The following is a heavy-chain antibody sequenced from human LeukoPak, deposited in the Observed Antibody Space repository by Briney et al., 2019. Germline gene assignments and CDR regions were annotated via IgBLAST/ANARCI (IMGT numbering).Heavy chain of an antibody. CDR1: GFSLSTRGVG. CDR3: AHKLNYVSGTFYPFDI. V-gene: IGHV2-5*02. CDR2: IYWDDDR. D-gene: IGHD3-10*01. J-gene: IGHJ3*02. Sequence: SGPTLVNPTQTLTLTCTFSGFSLSTRGVGVGWIRQPPGKALEWLALIYWDDDRRYSPSLKSRLTITKDTPKNQVVLTMTNMDPVDTATYYRAHKLNYVSGTFYPFDIWGQGTMVTVSS.